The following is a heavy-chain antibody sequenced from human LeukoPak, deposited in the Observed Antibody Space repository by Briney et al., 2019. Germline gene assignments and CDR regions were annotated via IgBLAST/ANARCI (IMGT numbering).Heavy chain of an antibody. J-gene: IGHJ6*03. CDR1: GFTFSSYD. CDR2: IGTAGDT. V-gene: IGHV3-13*01. Sequence: GGSLRLSCAASGFTFSSYDMHWVRQATGKGLEWVSAIGTAGDTYYPGSVKGRFTISRENAKNSLYLQMNSLRAGDMAVYYCARARGYYYYMDVWGKGTTVTISS. CDR3: ARARGYYYYMDV.